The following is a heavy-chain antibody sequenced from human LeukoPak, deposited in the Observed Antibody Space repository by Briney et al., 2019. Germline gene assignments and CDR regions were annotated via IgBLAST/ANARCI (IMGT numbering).Heavy chain of an antibody. CDR2: ISGSGGST. V-gene: IGHV3-23*01. D-gene: IGHD3-3*01. CDR1: GFTFSSYA. J-gene: IGHJ4*02. Sequence: GGSLRLSCAASGFTFSSYAMSWVRQAPGQGLEWVSAISGSGGSTYYADSVKGRFTISRDNSKNTLYLQMNSLRAEDTAVYYCAKVLYDFWSGYPYYFDYWGQGTLVTVSS. CDR3: AKVLYDFWSGYPYYFDY.